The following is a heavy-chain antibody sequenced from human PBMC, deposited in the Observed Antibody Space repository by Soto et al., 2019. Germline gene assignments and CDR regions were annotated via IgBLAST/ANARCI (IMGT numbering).Heavy chain of an antibody. CDR3: ARDGGSGSYYTYYYGMDV. CDR2: INSDGSST. Sequence: GGSLRLSCAASGFTFSSYWMHWVRQAPGKGLVWVSRINSDGSSTSYADSVKGRFTISRDNAKNTLYLQMNSLRAEDTAVYYCARDGGSGSYYTYYYGMDVWGQGTTVTVSS. J-gene: IGHJ6*02. CDR1: GFTFSSYW. V-gene: IGHV3-74*01. D-gene: IGHD1-26*01.